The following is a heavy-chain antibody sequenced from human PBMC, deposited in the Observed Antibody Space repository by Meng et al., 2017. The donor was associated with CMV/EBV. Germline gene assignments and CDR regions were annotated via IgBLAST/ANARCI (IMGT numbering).Heavy chain of an antibody. CDR3: ARDRAGPWH. CDR1: GFTFSSYS. J-gene: IGHJ4*02. CDR2: ISSSSSYI. D-gene: IGHD3-10*01. Sequence: ESLKISCAASGFTFSSYSMNWVLQAPGKGLEWVSSISSSSSYIYYADSVKGRFTISRDNAKNSLYLQMNSLRDEDTAVYYCARDRAGPWHWGQGTLVTVSS. V-gene: IGHV3-21*01.